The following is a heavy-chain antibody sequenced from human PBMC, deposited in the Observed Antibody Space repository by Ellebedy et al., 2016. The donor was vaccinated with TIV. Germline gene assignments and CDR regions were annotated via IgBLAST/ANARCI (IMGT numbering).Heavy chain of an antibody. CDR2: INSDGSST. J-gene: IGHJ4*02. CDR3: AREDGSGSSY. Sequence: GESLKISCAASGFTFSSYWMHWVRQAPGKGLVWVSRINSDGSSTSYADSVKGRFTISRDNSKNTLYLQMNSLRAEDTAVYYCAREDGSGSSYWGQGTLVTVSS. D-gene: IGHD3-10*01. V-gene: IGHV3-74*01. CDR1: GFTFSSYW.